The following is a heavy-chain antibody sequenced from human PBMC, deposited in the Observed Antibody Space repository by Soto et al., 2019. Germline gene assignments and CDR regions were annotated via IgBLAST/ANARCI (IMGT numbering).Heavy chain of an antibody. CDR1: GGSISSYY. V-gene: IGHV4-59*08. CDR2: IYYSGST. Sequence: QVQLQESGPGLVKPSETLSLTCTVSGGSISSYYWSWIRQPPGKGLELIGYIYYSGSTNHNPSLKSRVAIAVDTSKNQFSLKLSSVTAAETAVYYCASHHDSWGQGTLVTVSS. J-gene: IGHJ4*02. CDR3: ASHHDS.